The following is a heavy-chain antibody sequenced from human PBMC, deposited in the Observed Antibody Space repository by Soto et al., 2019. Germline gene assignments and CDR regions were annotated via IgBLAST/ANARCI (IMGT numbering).Heavy chain of an antibody. CDR2: IYYSGST. J-gene: IGHJ6*03. D-gene: IGHD4-17*01. V-gene: IGHV4-61*05. CDR3: ARHARHDYGDYGLDYYYYMDV. CDR1: GGSISSSSYY. Sequence: SETLSLTCTVSGGSISSSSYYWGWIRQPPGKGLEWFGYIYYSGSTNYNPSLKSRVTISVDTSKNQFSLKLSSVTAADTAVYYCARHARHDYGDYGLDYYYYMDVWGKGTTVTVSS.